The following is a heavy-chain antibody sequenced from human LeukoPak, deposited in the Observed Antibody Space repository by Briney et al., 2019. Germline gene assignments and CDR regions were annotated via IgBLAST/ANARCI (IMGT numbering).Heavy chain of an antibody. D-gene: IGHD3-10*01. Sequence: GGSLRLSCAASGFTFGDYARRWVRQAPGKGLEWVSGISWNSGSIGYADSVKGRFTISRDNAKNSLYLQMNSLRAEDTALEYCAKDITMVRMRAFDIWGQGTMVTVSS. CDR3: AKDITMVRMRAFDI. CDR2: ISWNSGSI. J-gene: IGHJ3*02. CDR1: GFTFGDYA. V-gene: IGHV3-9*01.